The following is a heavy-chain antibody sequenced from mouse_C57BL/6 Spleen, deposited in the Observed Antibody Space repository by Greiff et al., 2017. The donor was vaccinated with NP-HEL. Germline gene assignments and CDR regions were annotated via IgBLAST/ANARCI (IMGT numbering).Heavy chain of an antibody. J-gene: IGHJ4*01. CDR1: GFTFSSYA. CDR2: ISSGGDYI. V-gene: IGHV5-9-1*02. CDR3: TREGIRYAMDY. Sequence: DVQLVESGEGLVKPGGSLKLSCAASGFTFSSYAMSWVRQTPEKRLEWVAYISSGGDYIYYADTVKGRFTISRDNARNTLYRQMSSLKSEDTAMYYCTREGIRYAMDYWGQGTSVTVSS. D-gene: IGHD2-4*01.